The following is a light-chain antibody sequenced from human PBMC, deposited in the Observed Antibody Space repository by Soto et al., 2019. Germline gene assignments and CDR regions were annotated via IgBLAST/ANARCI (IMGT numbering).Light chain of an antibody. V-gene: IGKV3-11*01. CDR2: QTS. Sequence: EILLTQSPGTLSLSPGERATLSCRASQSVPGTYLAWYLQTPGQAPRLLIYQTSLRAAGIPARFSASGSGTDFTLTITDVQPEDFALYYCHQRQSWPRTFGQGT. CDR3: HQRQSWPRT. CDR1: QSVPGTY. J-gene: IGKJ1*01.